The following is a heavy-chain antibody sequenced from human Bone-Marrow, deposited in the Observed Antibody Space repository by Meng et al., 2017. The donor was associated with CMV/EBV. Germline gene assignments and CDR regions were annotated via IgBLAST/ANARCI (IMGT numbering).Heavy chain of an antibody. CDR3: ARDLGYSITMVRGGKAFDI. J-gene: IGHJ3*02. Sequence: GESLKISCAASGFTFSDYYMSWIRPAPGKGLEWVSYISSSGSTLYYADSVKGRFTISRDNAKNSLSLQMNSLRPEDTAVYYCARDLGYSITMVRGGKAFDIWGQGTMVTVSS. D-gene: IGHD3-10*01. CDR2: ISSSGSTL. V-gene: IGHV3-11*01. CDR1: GFTFSDYY.